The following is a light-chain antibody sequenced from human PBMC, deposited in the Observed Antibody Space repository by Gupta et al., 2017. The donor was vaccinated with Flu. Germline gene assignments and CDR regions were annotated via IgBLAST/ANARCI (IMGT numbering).Light chain of an antibody. CDR1: SSKIGSKY. J-gene: IGLJ2*01. CDR2: YND. Sequence: KDTNNSSGRSSKIGSKYVAWSQQIPGQAPMLIMYYNDKRPSGIPDRFSGSKSGTTATLRIDGVEAGDEADYYCQRWDSTTNTVVFGGGTKLTVL. V-gene: IGLV1-51*01. CDR3: QRWDSTTNTVV.